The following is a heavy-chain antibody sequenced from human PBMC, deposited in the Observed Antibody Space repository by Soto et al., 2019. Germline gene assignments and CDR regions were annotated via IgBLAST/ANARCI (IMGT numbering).Heavy chain of an antibody. V-gene: IGHV4-4*07. D-gene: IGHD1-1*01. CDR2: IYATGTT. J-gene: IGHJ5*02. CDR1: GASISGFY. CDR3: VRDGTKTLRDWFDP. Sequence: SETLSLTCTVSGASISGFYWSWIRKSAGKGLEWIGRIYATGTTDYNPSLESRVMMSVDTSKKQFSLKLRSVTAADTAVYYCVRDGTKTLRDWFDPWGQGISVTVSS.